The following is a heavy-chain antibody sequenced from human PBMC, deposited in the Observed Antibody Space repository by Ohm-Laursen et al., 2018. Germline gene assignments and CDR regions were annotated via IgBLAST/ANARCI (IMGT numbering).Heavy chain of an antibody. D-gene: IGHD1-14*01. CDR3: ARDSGPPKYYYYGLDV. V-gene: IGHV4-38-2*02. J-gene: IGHJ6*02. CDR2: IYHPGST. Sequence: SETLSLTCAVSGYSISSAYYWGWIRQAPGQGLEWIGSIYHPGSTYYNPSLKSRVSISVDTSKNHFSLKLNSVTAADTAVYYCARDSGPPKYYYYGLDVWGQGTTVTVSS. CDR1: GYSISSAYY.